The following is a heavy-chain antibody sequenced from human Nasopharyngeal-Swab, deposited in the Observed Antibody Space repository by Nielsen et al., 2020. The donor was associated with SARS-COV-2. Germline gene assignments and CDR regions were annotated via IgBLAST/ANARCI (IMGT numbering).Heavy chain of an antibody. D-gene: IGHD3-22*01. CDR2: MNPNSGNT. CDR1: GYTFTSYD. V-gene: IGHV1-8*01. J-gene: IGHJ4*02. Sequence: ASVKVSCKASGYTFTSYDINWVRQATGQGLEWMGWMNPNSGNTGYAQKLQGRVTMTTDTSTSTAYMELRSLRSDDTAVYYCARALNYYDSSGYDYWGQGTLVTVSS. CDR3: ARALNYYDSSGYDY.